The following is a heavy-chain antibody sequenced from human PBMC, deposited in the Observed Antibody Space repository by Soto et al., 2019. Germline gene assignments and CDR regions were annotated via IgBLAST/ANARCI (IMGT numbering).Heavy chain of an antibody. Sequence: QITLEESGPTRVKPTQTLTLTCTFSGFSLSTSGVGVGWVRQPPGKALERLALIYWDDDKRYSPSLRSRLTITKDTSRNQVVLTMTNVDPVDTATYYCAHRAGLYGNWDGGYLDFWGQGALVTVSS. J-gene: IGHJ4*02. D-gene: IGHD1-1*01. CDR1: GFSLSTSGVG. CDR2: IYWDDDK. CDR3: AHRAGLYGNWDGGYLDF. V-gene: IGHV2-5*02.